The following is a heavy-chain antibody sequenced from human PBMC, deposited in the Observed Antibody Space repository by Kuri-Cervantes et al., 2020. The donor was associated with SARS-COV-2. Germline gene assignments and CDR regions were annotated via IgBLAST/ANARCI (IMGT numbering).Heavy chain of an antibody. CDR2: IYYSGST. Sequence: GSLRLSCTVSGGSISSSSYYWGWTRQPPGKGLEWIGSIYYSGSTYYNPSLKSRVTISVDTSKNQFSLKLSSVTAADTAVYYCARGAYCSSTSCYNENYFDYWGQGTLVTVSS. J-gene: IGHJ4*02. CDR1: GGSISSSSYY. D-gene: IGHD2-2*02. CDR3: ARGAYCSSTSCYNENYFDY. V-gene: IGHV4-39*07.